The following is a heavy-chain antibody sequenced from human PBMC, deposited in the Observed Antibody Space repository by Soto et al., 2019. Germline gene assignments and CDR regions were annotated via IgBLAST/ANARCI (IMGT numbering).Heavy chain of an antibody. V-gene: IGHV4-59*01. J-gene: IGHJ4*01. D-gene: IGHD2-2*01. CDR1: GDSINNYY. Sequence: NPSETLSLTCTVSGDSINNYYWSWIRQPPGKRLDWIGYIYYTGSTTYNPSLESRVTMSVDTSKNQFSLKLNSVNAAHTAVYYRATYRRPTQDGFTLDNWCRETLVTVSS. CDR2: IYYTGST. CDR3: ATYRRPTQDGFTLDN.